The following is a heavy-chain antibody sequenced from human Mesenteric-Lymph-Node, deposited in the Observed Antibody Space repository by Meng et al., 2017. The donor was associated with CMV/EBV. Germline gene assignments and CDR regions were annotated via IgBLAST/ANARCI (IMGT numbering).Heavy chain of an antibody. J-gene: IGHJ4*02. CDR3: ARGPSYSSGFPDC. Sequence: QVQLVQSGAEVKKPGSSVKVSCKSSGYTFTSYEINWVRPATGQGLEWMGWMDPNSGNIGYAQKFQGRVTLTRDTSISTAYMELSSLRSEDTAVYYCARGPSYSSGFPDCWGQGTLVTVS. CDR1: GYTFTSYE. V-gene: IGHV1-8*01. CDR2: MDPNSGNI. D-gene: IGHD6-19*01.